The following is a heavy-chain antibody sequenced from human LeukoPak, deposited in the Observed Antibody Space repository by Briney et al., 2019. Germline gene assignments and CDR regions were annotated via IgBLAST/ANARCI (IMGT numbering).Heavy chain of an antibody. D-gene: IGHD3-10*01. CDR1: GGSFSGYY. Sequence: SETVSLTCAVYGGSFSGYYWSWIRQPPGKGLEWIGEINHSGSTNYNPSLKSRVTISVDTSKNQFALKLSSVTAADTAVYYCARGVYYYGSGSFDYWGQGTLVTVSS. J-gene: IGHJ4*02. V-gene: IGHV4-34*01. CDR2: INHSGST. CDR3: ARGVYYYGSGSFDY.